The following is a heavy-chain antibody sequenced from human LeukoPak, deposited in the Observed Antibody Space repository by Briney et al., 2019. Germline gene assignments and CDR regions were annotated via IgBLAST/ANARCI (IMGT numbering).Heavy chain of an antibody. V-gene: IGHV3-48*01. CDR1: GFTISDYS. CDR3: ARGSSHYKGMDV. CDR2: ISSSSSNI. J-gene: IGHJ6*02. Sequence: GGSLRLSCVASGFTISDYSMKWVRQAPGKGLEWISYISSSSSNIYYADSVKGRFAISRDNARNSLYLQINSLRAEDTAVYYCARGSSHYKGMDVWGQGTTVTVSS.